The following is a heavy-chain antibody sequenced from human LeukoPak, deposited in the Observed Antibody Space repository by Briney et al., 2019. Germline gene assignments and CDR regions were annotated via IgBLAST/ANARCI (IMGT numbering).Heavy chain of an antibody. CDR2: IDPDGNT. V-gene: IGHV3-74*01. CDR1: GFTLSNSW. J-gene: IGHJ4*02. D-gene: IGHD2/OR15-2a*01. CDR3: ARDVRGPHDF. Sequence: QPGGSLRLSCAASGFTLSNSWMHWVRQAPGKGLVWVSRIDPDGNTDYADSVKGRFTTSRDNAKNTLYLQMNSLRAEDTAVYRCARDVRGPHDFWGQGTLVTVSS.